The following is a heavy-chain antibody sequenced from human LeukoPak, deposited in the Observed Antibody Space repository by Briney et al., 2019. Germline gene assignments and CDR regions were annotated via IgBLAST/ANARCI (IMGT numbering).Heavy chain of an antibody. V-gene: IGHV3-23*01. J-gene: IGHJ4*02. D-gene: IGHD5-24*01. CDR3: AKRTRDGFNTPIDF. Sequence: GGSLRLSCAASGFTFSDYYMTWIRQAPGKGLQWVSGISYIDVETYYADSVKGRFTISSDNSMNTLYLQMDSLTVEDTAVYYCAKRTRDGFNTPIDFWGQGTLVTVS. CDR1: GFTFSDYY. CDR2: ISYIDVET.